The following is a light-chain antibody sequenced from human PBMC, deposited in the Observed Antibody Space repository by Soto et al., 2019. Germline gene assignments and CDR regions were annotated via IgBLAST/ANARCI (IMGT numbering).Light chain of an antibody. Sequence: NFLLTQLHSVSESPGKTVTISCTLSNGSIASNYVQWYQQRPGSAPTTVIYEDNQRPSGVPDRFSGSIDSSSNSASLTISGLKTEDEADYYCQSYDSSNLFVFGTGTKVTVL. V-gene: IGLV6-57*04. CDR2: EDN. J-gene: IGLJ1*01. CDR3: QSYDSSNLFV. CDR1: NGSIASNY.